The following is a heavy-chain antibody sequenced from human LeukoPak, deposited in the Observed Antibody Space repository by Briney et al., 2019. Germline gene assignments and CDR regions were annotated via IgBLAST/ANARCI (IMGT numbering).Heavy chain of an antibody. Sequence: ASVKVSCKASGYTFTSYYMHWVRQAPGQGLEWMGIINPSGGSTNYAQKFQGRVTMTRDTSISTAYMELSRLRSDDTAVYYCASTGHFTVTKYYYYMDVWGKGTTVTVSS. CDR3: ASTGHFTVTKYYYYMDV. CDR2: INPSGGST. D-gene: IGHD4-17*01. J-gene: IGHJ6*03. V-gene: IGHV1-2*02. CDR1: GYTFTSYY.